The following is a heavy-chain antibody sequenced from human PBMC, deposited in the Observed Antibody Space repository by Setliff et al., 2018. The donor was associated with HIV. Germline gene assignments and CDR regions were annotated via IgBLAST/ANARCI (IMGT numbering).Heavy chain of an antibody. CDR1: GFTFSTYT. V-gene: IGHV3-21*01. D-gene: IGHD4-17*01. Sequence: GSLRLSCAASGFTFSTYTMGWVRQAPGKGLEWVSSISRSSIYIYYADSMKGRFTISRDNAKNSLYLQMNSLRAEDTAVYYCARVRTTVTVDYYYMDVWGKGTTVTVSS. J-gene: IGHJ6*03. CDR2: ISRSSIYI. CDR3: ARVRTTVTVDYYYMDV.